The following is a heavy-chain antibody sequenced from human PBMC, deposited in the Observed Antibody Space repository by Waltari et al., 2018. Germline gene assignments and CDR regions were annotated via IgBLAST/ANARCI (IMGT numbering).Heavy chain of an antibody. Sequence: QVQLQQWGAGLLKPSETLSLTCAVYGGSFSGYYWSWILQPPGKGLEWIGEINHSGSTNYNPSLKSRVTISVDTSKNQFSLKLSSVTAADTAVYYCARGLGYGSGFFDYWGQGTLVTVSS. CDR3: ARGLGYGSGFFDY. CDR1: GGSFSGYY. J-gene: IGHJ4*02. V-gene: IGHV4-34*01. D-gene: IGHD3-10*01. CDR2: INHSGST.